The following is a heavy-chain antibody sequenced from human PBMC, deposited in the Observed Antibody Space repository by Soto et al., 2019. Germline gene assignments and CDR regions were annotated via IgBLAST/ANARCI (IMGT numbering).Heavy chain of an antibody. CDR3: ATVRWELHDAFAI. D-gene: IGHD1-26*01. V-gene: IGHV4-31*03. J-gene: IGHJ3*02. Sequence: QVQLQASGPGLVKSSQTLSLTCTVTGGSISTGGYYLSWIRQRPGRGLAWIGSIYHSGMTCSNPSLQSRVAISIDTSQNQCSLMLSSVTAADTSVYYCATVRWELHDAFAIRGHGTIVSVSS. CDR2: IYHSGMT. CDR1: GGSISTGGYY.